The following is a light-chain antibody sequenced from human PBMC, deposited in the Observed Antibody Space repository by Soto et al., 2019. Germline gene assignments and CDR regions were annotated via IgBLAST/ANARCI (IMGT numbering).Light chain of an antibody. CDR1: QSISNW. J-gene: IGKJ1*01. CDR3: HQYYSYWT. Sequence: DIPMTQSPSTLSASLGAGATITCRASQSISNWLAWYQQTPGKAPKLLIYDASSLQSGVPSRFSGSGSGTEFTLTISSLQPEDFATYYCHQYYSYWTFAQGTKV. V-gene: IGKV1-5*01. CDR2: DAS.